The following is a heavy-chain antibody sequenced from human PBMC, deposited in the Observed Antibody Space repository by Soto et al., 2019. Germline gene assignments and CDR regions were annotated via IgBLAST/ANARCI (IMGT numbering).Heavy chain of an antibody. Sequence: QVQLVQSGAEVKKPGSSVKVSCKASGGTFSSYAISWVRQAPGQGLEWMGGIIPIVGTANYAQKFQGRVTITADESTSTAYMELSSLRSEDTAVYYCARAQELWGGYYYYYGMDVWGQGTTVTVSS. V-gene: IGHV1-69*01. CDR1: GGTFSSYA. CDR2: IIPIVGTA. CDR3: ARAQELWGGYYYYYGMDV. D-gene: IGHD2-21*01. J-gene: IGHJ6*02.